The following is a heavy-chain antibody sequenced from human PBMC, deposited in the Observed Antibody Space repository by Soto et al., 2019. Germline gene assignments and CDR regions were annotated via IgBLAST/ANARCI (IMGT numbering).Heavy chain of an antibody. J-gene: IGHJ3*02. CDR2: MNPNSGNT. CDR1: GYTFTSYD. D-gene: IGHD3-9*01. V-gene: IGHV1-8*01. CDR3: ARAPIFRLLRYFDWLLYAFDI. Sequence: ASVKVSCKASGYTFTSYDINWVRQATGQGLEWMGWMNPNSGNTGYAQKFQGRVTMTGNTSISTAYMKLSSLRSEYTAVYYCARAPIFRLLRYFDWLLYAFDIWGQGTMVTVSS.